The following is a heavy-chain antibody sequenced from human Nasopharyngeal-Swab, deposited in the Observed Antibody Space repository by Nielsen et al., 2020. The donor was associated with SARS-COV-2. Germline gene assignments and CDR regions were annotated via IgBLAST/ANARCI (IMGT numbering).Heavy chain of an antibody. J-gene: IGHJ4*02. CDR3: AKVRGGAAAGTFGDY. CDR2: ISGSGGST. Sequence: GESLKISCAASGFTFSSYAMSWVRQAPGKGLEWVSAISGSGGSTYYADSVKGRFTISRDNSKNTLYLQMNSLRAEDTAVYYCAKVRGGAAAGTFGDYWGQGTLVTVSS. D-gene: IGHD6-13*01. CDR1: GFTFSSYA. V-gene: IGHV3-23*01.